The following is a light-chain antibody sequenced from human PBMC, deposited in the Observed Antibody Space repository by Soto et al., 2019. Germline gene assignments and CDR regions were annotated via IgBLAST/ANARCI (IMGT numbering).Light chain of an antibody. CDR1: GSNIGAGYD. CDR3: QSFDGSLSASI. CDR2: ANT. J-gene: IGLJ2*01. V-gene: IGLV1-40*01. Sequence: QSALTQPPSMSGAPGQRVTISCSGSGSNIGAGYDVHWYQQLPGTAPKVLIYANTNRPSGVPDRFSGSKSGTSASLAITGLQAEDEADYYCQSFDGSLSASIFGGGTKLTVL.